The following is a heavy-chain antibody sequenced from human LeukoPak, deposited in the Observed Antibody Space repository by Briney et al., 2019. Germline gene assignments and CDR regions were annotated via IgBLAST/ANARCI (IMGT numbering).Heavy chain of an antibody. CDR1: GFIFSSYG. V-gene: IGHV3-30*02. D-gene: IGHD3-10*01. CDR3: AKDGRDHYVSGSYYRGVPALDY. Sequence: PGGSLRLSRAASGFIFSSYGMHWVRQAPGKGLEWVAFIRYDGSIKYYADSVKGRFTISRDNSRNTLFLQMNSLRVEDTAVYYSAKDGRDHYVSGSYYRGVPALDYWGQGTLVTVSS. J-gene: IGHJ4*02. CDR2: IRYDGSIK.